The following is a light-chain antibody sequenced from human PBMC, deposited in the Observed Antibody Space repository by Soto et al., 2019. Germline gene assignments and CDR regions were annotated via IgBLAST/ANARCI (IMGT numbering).Light chain of an antibody. CDR1: NSNIGSNT. V-gene: IGLV1-44*01. Sequence: QSVLTQPPSASGTPGQRVTISCSGSNSNIGSNTVNWYQQLPGTAPKLLIYGNNQRPSGVPDRFSGSKSGTSASLAISGLQSEDEADYYCAAWDDSLNGSHYVFGPGNKLTVL. CDR3: AAWDDSLNGSHYV. J-gene: IGLJ1*01. CDR2: GNN.